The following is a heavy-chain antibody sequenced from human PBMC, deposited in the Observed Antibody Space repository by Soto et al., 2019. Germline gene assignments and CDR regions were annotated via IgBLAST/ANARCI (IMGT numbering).Heavy chain of an antibody. J-gene: IGHJ4*02. CDR2: INPSGGST. V-gene: IGHV1-46*01. CDR1: GYSFTSYY. CDR3: ASTYYDFWSGYPNPHVFDY. D-gene: IGHD3-3*01. Sequence: ASVKVSCKASGYSFTSYYMHWVRQAPGQGLEWMGIINPSGGSTSYAQKFQGRVTMTRDTSKNQFSLKLSSVTAADTAVYYCASTYYDFWSGYPNPHVFDYWGQGTLVTVSS.